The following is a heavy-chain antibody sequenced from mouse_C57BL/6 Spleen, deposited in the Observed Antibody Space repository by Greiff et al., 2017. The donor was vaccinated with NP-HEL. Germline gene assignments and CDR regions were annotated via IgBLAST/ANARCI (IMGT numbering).Heavy chain of an antibody. CDR3: ASRDYYGNYDAMDY. CDR1: GYTFTGYW. D-gene: IGHD2-1*01. CDR2: ILPGSGST. J-gene: IGHJ4*01. Sequence: VKLQESGAELMKPGASVKLSCKATGYTFTGYWIEWVKQRPGHGLEWIGEILPGSGSTNYNEKFKGKATFTADTSSNTAYMQLSSLTTEDSAIYYCASRDYYGNYDAMDYWGQGTSVTVSS. V-gene: IGHV1-9*01.